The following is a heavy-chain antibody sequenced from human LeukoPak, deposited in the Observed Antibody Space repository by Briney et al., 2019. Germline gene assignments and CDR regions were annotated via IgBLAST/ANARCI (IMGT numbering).Heavy chain of an antibody. CDR3: ARGLKRGLRFLEWLSSFDY. V-gene: IGHV4-34*01. CDR2: INHSGST. J-gene: IGHJ4*02. D-gene: IGHD3-3*01. CDR1: GGSFSGYY. Sequence: SETLSLTCAVYGGSFSGYYWSWIRQPPGKGLGWIGEINHSGSTNYNPSLKSRVTISVDTSKNQFSLKLSSVTAADTAVYYCARGLKRGLRFLEWLSSFDYWGQGTLVTVSS.